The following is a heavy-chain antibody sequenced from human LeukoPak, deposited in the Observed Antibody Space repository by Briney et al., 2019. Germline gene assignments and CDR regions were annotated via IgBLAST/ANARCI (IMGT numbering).Heavy chain of an antibody. CDR1: GYNFFSYG. J-gene: IGHJ4*02. CDR3: ARDCIGCHGFDS. D-gene: IGHD1-26*01. V-gene: IGHV1-18*01. Sequence: ASVKVSCKASGYNFFSYGITWVRQAPGQGLELMGWVSAYADKTNYVQKFEGRVTMTTDTSTSSGYMELRSLRSDDTAVYYCARDCIGCHGFDSWGQGTLVTVSS. CDR2: VSAYADKT.